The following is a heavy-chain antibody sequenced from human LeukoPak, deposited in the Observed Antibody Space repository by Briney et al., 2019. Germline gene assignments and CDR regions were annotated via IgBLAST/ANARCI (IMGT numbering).Heavy chain of an antibody. D-gene: IGHD4-17*01. CDR2: ISSSSGSI. CDR1: GFTFSIHT. V-gene: IGHV3-21*01. J-gene: IGHJ5*02. CDR3: ARDSQTLTTVTNWFDP. Sequence: GGSLRPSCAASGFTFSIHTMNWVRQAPGKGLEWVSSISSSSGSIYYADSVKGRFTISRDNAKSSLYLQMNSLRAEDTAVYYCARDSQTLTTVTNWFDPWGQGTLVTVSS.